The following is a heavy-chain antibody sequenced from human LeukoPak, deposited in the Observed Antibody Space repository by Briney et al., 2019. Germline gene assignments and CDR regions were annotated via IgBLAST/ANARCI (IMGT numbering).Heavy chain of an antibody. V-gene: IGHV3-11*01. CDR2: ISSSGSTI. J-gene: IGHJ6*03. CDR3: ARDFAEDTATGRETPYNYYYMDV. Sequence: GGSLRLSCAASGFTFSDYYMSWIRQAPGKGLEWVSYISSSGSTIYYADSVKGRFTISRDSAKNSLYLQMNSLRAEDTAVYYCARDFAEDTATGRETPYNYYYMDVWGKGTTVTVSS. CDR1: GFTFSDYY. D-gene: IGHD5-18*01.